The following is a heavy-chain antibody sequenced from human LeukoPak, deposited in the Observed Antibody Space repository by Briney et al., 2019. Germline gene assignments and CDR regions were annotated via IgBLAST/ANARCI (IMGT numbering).Heavy chain of an antibody. D-gene: IGHD1-26*01. V-gene: IGHV4-34*01. CDR2: INHSGST. CDR3: ARGGGSYWNY. J-gene: IGHJ4*02. CDR1: GGSISSYY. Sequence: SETLSLTCTVSGGSISSYYWSWIRQPPGKGLEWIGEINHSGSTNYNPSLKSRVTISVDTSKNQFSLKLSSVTAADTAVYYCARGGGSYWNYWGQGTLVTVSS.